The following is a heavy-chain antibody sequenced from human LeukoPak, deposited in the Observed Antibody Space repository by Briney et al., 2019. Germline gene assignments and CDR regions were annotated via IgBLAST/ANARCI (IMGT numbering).Heavy chain of an antibody. V-gene: IGHV4-34*01. CDR2: INHSGST. Sequence: SETLSLTCAVYGGSFSGYYWSWIRQPPGKGLEWTGEINHSGSTNSNPSLKSRGTISGDTSKNQFSLKLSSVTAADTAVYYCARAGTGDCSSTSCTVDYWGQGTLVTVSS. CDR3: ARAGTGDCSSTSCTVDY. J-gene: IGHJ4*02. CDR1: GGSFSGYY. D-gene: IGHD2-2*01.